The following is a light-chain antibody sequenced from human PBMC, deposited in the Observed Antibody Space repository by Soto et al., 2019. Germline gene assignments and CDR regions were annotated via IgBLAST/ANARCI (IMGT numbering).Light chain of an antibody. CDR3: QQYYNYPLT. Sequence: DIQMTQSPSALSSSVGDRVTITCQASQDISDVLNWYQQTRGKAPKLLIFKASTSQSGVPSSFSGSGSGTEFTLTISSLQPGDFATYYCQQYYNYPLTFGQGTKVDIK. CDR1: QDISDV. V-gene: IGKV1-5*03. CDR2: KAS. J-gene: IGKJ1*01.